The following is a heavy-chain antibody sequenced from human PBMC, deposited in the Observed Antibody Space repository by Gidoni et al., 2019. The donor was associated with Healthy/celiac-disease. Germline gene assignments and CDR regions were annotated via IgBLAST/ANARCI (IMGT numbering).Heavy chain of an antibody. J-gene: IGHJ4*02. CDR1: GGPFSSDA. CDR3: ANQVGATYYFDY. D-gene: IGHD1-26*01. Sequence: QVQLVHSGAEVKKPGSSVKFSCQASGGPFSSDAISWVRQAPGQGLEWMGGIIPSFGTAKYAQKVQGRVTSTADESTSTAYMELSSLRSEDTAVYYCANQVGATYYFDYWGQGTLVTVSS. CDR2: IIPSFGTA. V-gene: IGHV1-69*01.